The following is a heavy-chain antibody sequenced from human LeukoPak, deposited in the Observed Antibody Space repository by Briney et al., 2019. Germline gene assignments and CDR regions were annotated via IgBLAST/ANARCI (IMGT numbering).Heavy chain of an antibody. J-gene: IGHJ4*02. D-gene: IGHD6-19*01. CDR3: ARSGGPGYSSGWCGELDY. Sequence: ASVKVSCKASGYTFTSYGICWVRQAPGQGLEWMGWISGYNGKTKYAQKFQGRVTMTTDTSTNTAYMKLRSLSSDDTAVYYCARSGGPGYSSGWCGELDYWGQGTLVTVSS. CDR2: ISGYNGKT. CDR1: GYTFTSYG. V-gene: IGHV1-18*01.